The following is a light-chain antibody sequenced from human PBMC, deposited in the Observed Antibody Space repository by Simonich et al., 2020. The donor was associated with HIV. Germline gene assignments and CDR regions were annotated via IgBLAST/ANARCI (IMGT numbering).Light chain of an antibody. J-gene: IGKJ1*01. CDR2: EVS. V-gene: IGKV2D-29*02. CDR3: MQSIQLPWT. CDR1: QSLLHSDGKTY. Sequence: ESVMTQTALSLSVTPGQPASISCKSSQSLLHSDGKTYLYLYLQKPCQSPQLLIYEVSNRFSGVSVRFSGSGSGTDFTLKSSRGEAEDVGVYYCMQSIQLPWTFGQGTKVEIK.